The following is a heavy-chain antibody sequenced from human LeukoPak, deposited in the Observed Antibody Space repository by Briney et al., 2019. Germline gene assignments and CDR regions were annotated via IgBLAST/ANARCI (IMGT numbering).Heavy chain of an antibody. Sequence: GGSLRLSCAASGFTFSSYAMSWVRQAPGKGLEWVSAISGSGGSTYYADSVKGRFTISRDNSKNTPYLQMNSLRAEDTAVYYCAKGRGFKYCTNGVCSTFDYWGQGTLVTVSS. CDR3: AKGRGFKYCTNGVCSTFDY. CDR2: ISGSGGST. D-gene: IGHD2-8*01. V-gene: IGHV3-23*01. CDR1: GFTFSSYA. J-gene: IGHJ4*02.